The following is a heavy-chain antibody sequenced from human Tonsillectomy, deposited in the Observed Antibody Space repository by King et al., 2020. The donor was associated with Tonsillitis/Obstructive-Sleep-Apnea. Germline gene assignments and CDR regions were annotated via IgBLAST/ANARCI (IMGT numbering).Heavy chain of an antibody. CDR1: GYTFTSYG. J-gene: IGHJ6*03. Sequence: QLVQSGAEVKKPGASVKVSCKASGYTFTSYGISWVRQAPGQGLEWMGWISVYNGNTNYAQKFQGRVTMTTETSTSTAYMELRSLRSDDTAVYYCARGRFLEWLLRTDYYYYRDVWGKGTTVTVSS. CDR2: ISVYNGNT. CDR3: ARGRFLEWLLRTDYYYYRDV. D-gene: IGHD3-3*01. V-gene: IGHV1-18*01.